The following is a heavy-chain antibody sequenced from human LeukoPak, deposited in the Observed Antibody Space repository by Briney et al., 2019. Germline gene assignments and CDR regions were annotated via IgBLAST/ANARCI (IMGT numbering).Heavy chain of an antibody. CDR3: AKRGIAVADY. CDR2: IRYDGSNK. J-gene: IGHJ4*02. Sequence: PGGSLRLSCAASGFTFSSYGMHWVRQAPGKGLEWVAFIRYDGSNKYYADSVKGRFTISRDNSKNTLYLQMNSLGAEDTAVYYCAKRGIAVADYWGQGTLVTVSS. D-gene: IGHD6-19*01. CDR1: GFTFSSYG. V-gene: IGHV3-30*02.